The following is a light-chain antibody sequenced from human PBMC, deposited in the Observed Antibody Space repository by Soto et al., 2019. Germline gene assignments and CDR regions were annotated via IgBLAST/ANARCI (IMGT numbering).Light chain of an antibody. CDR2: AAT. CDR3: QQSYTRPVT. J-gene: IGKJ5*01. V-gene: IGKV1-39*01. Sequence: DIQMTQSPPSLSASVGDRVSITCRASQSISSYLNWNQQTPGRAPKLRIYAATSLQSRIPSRFSGSASWTHFTLTISGLQPEDFATYYWQQSYTRPVTFGQGTRLETK. CDR1: QSISSY.